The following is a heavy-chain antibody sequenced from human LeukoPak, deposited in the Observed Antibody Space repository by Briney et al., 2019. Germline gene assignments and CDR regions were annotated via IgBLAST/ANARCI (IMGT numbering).Heavy chain of an antibody. CDR3: ARSGPTSYYGSGTYYFDY. Sequence: SETLSLTCIVSGGSFNFYYWSWIRQSAGKRLEWIGRMSTSGSINYNPSLKGRVTMSIDTSKNHLSLKVTSVTAADTAVYYCARSGPTSYYGSGTYYFDYWGQGTLVTVSS. CDR2: MSTSGSI. D-gene: IGHD3-10*01. J-gene: IGHJ4*02. CDR1: GGSFNFYY. V-gene: IGHV4-4*07.